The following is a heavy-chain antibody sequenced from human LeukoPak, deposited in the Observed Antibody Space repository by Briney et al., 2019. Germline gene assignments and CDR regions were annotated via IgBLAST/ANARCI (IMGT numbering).Heavy chain of an antibody. V-gene: IGHV4-31*03. Sequence: SETLSLTCTVSGGSISSGGYYWSWIRQHPGKGLEWIGYIYYSGSTYYNPSLKSRVTISVDTSKNQFSLKLSSVTAADTAVYYRARVGSCSSTSCYDWFDPWGQGTLVTVSS. CDR2: IYYSGST. CDR3: ARVGSCSSTSCYDWFDP. J-gene: IGHJ5*02. D-gene: IGHD2-2*01. CDR1: GGSISSGGYY.